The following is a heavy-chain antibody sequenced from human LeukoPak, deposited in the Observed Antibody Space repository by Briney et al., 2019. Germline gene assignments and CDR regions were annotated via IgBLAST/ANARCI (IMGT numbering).Heavy chain of an antibody. CDR2: INWNGGST. CDR3: ARSPGATTPIYFDY. V-gene: IGHV3-20*04. D-gene: IGHD1-26*01. CDR1: GFTFDDYG. Sequence: GGSLRLSCAASGFTFDDYGMSWVRQAPGKGLEWVSGINWNGGSTGYADSVKGRFTISRDNVKNSLYLQMNSLRAEDTALYYCARSPGATTPIYFDYWGQGTLVTVSS. J-gene: IGHJ4*02.